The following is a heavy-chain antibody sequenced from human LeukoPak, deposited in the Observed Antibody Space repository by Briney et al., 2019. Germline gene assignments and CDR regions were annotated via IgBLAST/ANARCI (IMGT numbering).Heavy chain of an antibody. CDR2: IYYSGST. V-gene: IGHV4-39*07. CDR1: GGSISSSSYY. D-gene: IGHD6-19*01. Sequence: RTSETLSLTCTVSGGSISSSSYYWGWIRQPPGKGLEWIGSIYYSGSTYYNPSLKSRVTISVDTSKNQFSLKLSSVTAADTAVYYCAREAGSFDYWGQGTLVTVSS. CDR3: AREAGSFDY. J-gene: IGHJ4*02.